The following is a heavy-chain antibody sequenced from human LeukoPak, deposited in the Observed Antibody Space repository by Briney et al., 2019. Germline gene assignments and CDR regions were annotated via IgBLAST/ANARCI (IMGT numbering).Heavy chain of an antibody. CDR3: ARTPRYSGYEQNNDY. V-gene: IGHV1-18*01. J-gene: IGHJ4*02. CDR2: ISAYNGKT. D-gene: IGHD5-12*01. Sequence: ASVKVSCKASGGTFSSYAISWVRQAPGQGLEWMGWISAYNGKTNYAQKLQGRVTMTTDTSTTTAYMELRSLTSDDTAVYYCARTPRYSGYEQNNDYWGQGTLVTVSS. CDR1: GGTFSSYA.